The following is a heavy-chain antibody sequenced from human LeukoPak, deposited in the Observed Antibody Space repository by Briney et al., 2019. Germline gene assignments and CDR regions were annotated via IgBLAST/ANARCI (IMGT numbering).Heavy chain of an antibody. V-gene: IGHV3-48*01. J-gene: IGHJ4*02. Sequence: GGSLRFSCAASGFAVNTYDMHWVRQAPGEGPQWIAYFGISGTIYYADSVRGRFTISRDSAKNSLYLQMNGLRVDDTAIYYCAGYGVYPYWGQGTPVTVSS. D-gene: IGHD5/OR15-5a*01. CDR1: GFAVNTYD. CDR2: FGISGTI. CDR3: AGYGVYPY.